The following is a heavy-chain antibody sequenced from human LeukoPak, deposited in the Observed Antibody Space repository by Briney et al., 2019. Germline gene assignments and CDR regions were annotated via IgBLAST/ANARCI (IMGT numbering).Heavy chain of an antibody. CDR1: GDSISNYY. D-gene: IGHD4-17*01. J-gene: IGHJ4*02. CDR3: ARGGEDYGDYVVWYY. V-gene: IGHV4-59*01. CDR2: IYYSGST. Sequence: KPSETLSLTCTVSGDSISNYYWSWIRQPPGKGLDWIGYIYYSGSTNYNPSLKSRVTISVDTSKNQFSLKLSSVTAADTAVYYCARGGEDYGDYVVWYYWGQGTLVTVSS.